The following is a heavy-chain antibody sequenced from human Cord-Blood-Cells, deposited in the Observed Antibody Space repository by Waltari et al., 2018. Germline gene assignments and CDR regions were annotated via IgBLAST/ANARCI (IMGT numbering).Heavy chain of an antibody. D-gene: IGHD5-18*01. CDR3: ATVSGYSYGYWYFDL. CDR2: IYYSGST. V-gene: IGHV4-39*01. Sequence: QLQLQESGPGLVKPSETLSLTCTVSGGSLSSSSYYWGWIRQPPGKGLEWIGSIYYSGSTYYNPSLKSRVTISVDTSKNQFSLKLSSVTAADTAVYYCATVSGYSYGYWYFDLWGRGTLVTVSS. CDR1: GGSLSSSSYY. J-gene: IGHJ2*01.